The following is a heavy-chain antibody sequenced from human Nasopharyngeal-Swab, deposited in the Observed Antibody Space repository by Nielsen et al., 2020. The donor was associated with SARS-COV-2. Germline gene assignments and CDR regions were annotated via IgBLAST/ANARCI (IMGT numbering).Heavy chain of an antibody. D-gene: IGHD3-10*01. J-gene: IGHJ4*01. CDR1: GFTFSDYY. Sequence: GGSLRLSCAASGFTFSDYYMSWIRQAPGKGLEWVSYISSSSSYTNYADPVKGRFTISRDNAKNSLYLQMNSLRAEDTAVYYCATTPPKYYYGSGSYWTAGDYWGQGTLVTVSS. V-gene: IGHV3-11*06. CDR3: ATTPPKYYYGSGSYWTAGDY. CDR2: ISSSSSYT.